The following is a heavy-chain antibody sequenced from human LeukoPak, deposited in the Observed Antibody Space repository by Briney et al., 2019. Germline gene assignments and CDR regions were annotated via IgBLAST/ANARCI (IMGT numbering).Heavy chain of an antibody. CDR3: ARDLVATGGPYYYYGMDV. Sequence: GGSLRLSCAASGFTFSSYSMNWVRQAPGKGLEWVSSISSSSSYIYYADSVKGRFTISRDNAKNSLYLQMNSLRAEDTAVYYCARDLVATGGPYYYYGMDVWGQGTTVTVSS. V-gene: IGHV3-21*01. CDR2: ISSSSSYI. D-gene: IGHD5-12*01. CDR1: GFTFSSYS. J-gene: IGHJ6*02.